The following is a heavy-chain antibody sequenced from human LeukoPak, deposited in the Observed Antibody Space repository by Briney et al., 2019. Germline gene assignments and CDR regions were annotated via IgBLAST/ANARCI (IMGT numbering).Heavy chain of an antibody. Sequence: GGSLRLSCAASGFTFSSYSINWVRQAPGKGLEWVSCISSSSSYIYYADSVKGRFTIARDNAKNSLYLQMNSLRAEDTAVYYCARAHNWKYGSFDFWGQGTLVTVSS. D-gene: IGHD1-7*01. CDR1: GFTFSSYS. CDR2: ISSSSSYI. V-gene: IGHV3-21*01. J-gene: IGHJ4*02. CDR3: ARAHNWKYGSFDF.